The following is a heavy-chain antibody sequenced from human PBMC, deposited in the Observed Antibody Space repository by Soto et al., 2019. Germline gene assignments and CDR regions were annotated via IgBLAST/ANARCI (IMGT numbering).Heavy chain of an antibody. D-gene: IGHD5-12*01. CDR1: GYNFSAHY. CDR2: ISPRRGDH. V-gene: IGHV1-2*02. CDR3: AKGGGYGHGN. J-gene: IGHJ4*02. Sequence: QLVQSGAEVTKPGASVKVSCKTSGYNFSAHYIHWVRQPPGQGLELMGWISPRRGDHHSADKFKDRVTLPTDTATTTAFMHLSGLRGNDSSVYYCAKGGGYGHGNWGQGTPIIVSS.